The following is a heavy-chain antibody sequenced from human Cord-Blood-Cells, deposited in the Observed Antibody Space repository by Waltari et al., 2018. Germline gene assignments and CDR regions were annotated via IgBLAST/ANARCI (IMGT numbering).Heavy chain of an antibody. CDR1: GGSISSSSYY. Sequence: QLQLQESGPGLVKPSETLSLTCTVSGGSISSSSYYWGWIRQPPGKGLEWIGSIYYSGSTYYNPSLKSRVTISVDTSKNQFSLKLSSVTAADTAVYYCATVPGDYYYYYMDVWGKGTTVTVSS. J-gene: IGHJ6*03. V-gene: IGHV4-39*01. D-gene: IGHD7-27*01. CDR2: IYYSGST. CDR3: ATVPGDYYYYYMDV.